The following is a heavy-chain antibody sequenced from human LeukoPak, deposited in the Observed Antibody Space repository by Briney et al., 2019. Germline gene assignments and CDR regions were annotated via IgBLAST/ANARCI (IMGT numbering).Heavy chain of an antibody. CDR2: SKSKAYSYIT. D-gene: IGHD2-15*01. Sequence: GGSLRLSCAASGFTFSSYAMSWVRQAPGKGLEWVGRSKSKAYSYITQYAAFVQGRFTISRDDSKNSLYLQINSLKTEDTAVYYCARDDGGQGDYWGQGTLVTVSS. CDR3: ARDDGGQGDY. J-gene: IGHJ4*02. CDR1: GFTFSSYA. V-gene: IGHV3-72*01.